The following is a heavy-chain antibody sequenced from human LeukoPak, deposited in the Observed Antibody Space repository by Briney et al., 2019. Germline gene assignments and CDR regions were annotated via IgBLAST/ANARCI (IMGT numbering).Heavy chain of an antibody. CDR2: IKGKSAGGTT. CDR1: GVPFNNAW. Sequence: GGSLRLSCAVSGVPFNNAWMSWVRQAPGKGLEWVGRIKGKSAGGTTDYAAPVKGRFAILKDDSENTLYLQMNSLTTEDTAVYYCTWLYSDAFNIWGQGTMVTVSS. J-gene: IGHJ3*02. CDR3: TWLYSDAFNI. D-gene: IGHD2-15*01. V-gene: IGHV3-15*01.